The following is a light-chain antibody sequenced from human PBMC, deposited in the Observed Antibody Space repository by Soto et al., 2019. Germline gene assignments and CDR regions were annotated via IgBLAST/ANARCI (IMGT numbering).Light chain of an antibody. V-gene: IGKV3-11*01. CDR2: GAS. CDR1: QSVSIL. CDR3: QQRQYWPPIT. J-gene: IGKJ5*01. Sequence: EIVMTQSPATLSVSPGERANLSCRASQSVSILLAWYQQKPGQAPRLLIHGASNRAAGIPARFSGSGSGTDFTLTISSLEPEDFAIYYCQQRQYWPPITFGQGTRLE.